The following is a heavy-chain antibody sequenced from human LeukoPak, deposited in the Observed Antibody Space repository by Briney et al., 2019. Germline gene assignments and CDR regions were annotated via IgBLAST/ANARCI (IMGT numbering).Heavy chain of an antibody. D-gene: IGHD5-24*01. V-gene: IGHV3-7*01. Sequence: GGSLRLSCAASGFTFSNDWMSWVRQAPGKGLEWVADIKQDGSEKYYVDSVKGRFTISRDNAKNSLYLQMNSLRAEDTAVYYCARRRDGGFDYWGQGTLVTVSS. CDR2: IKQDGSEK. CDR1: GFTFSNDW. CDR3: ARRRDGGFDY. J-gene: IGHJ4*02.